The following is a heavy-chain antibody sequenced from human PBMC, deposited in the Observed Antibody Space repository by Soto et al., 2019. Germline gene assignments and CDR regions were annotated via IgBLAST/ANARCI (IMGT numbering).Heavy chain of an antibody. V-gene: IGHV3-21*06. CDR3: AKSDGGSGDFDS. D-gene: IGHD7-27*01. CDR2: IAATGRYV. CDR1: ALIISQYR. Sequence: PGGAVRVSCAGSALIISQYRMNWVRPAPVEGVDSVSVIAATGRYVNYAHSVRGRFTISRDNPGNSVLLQMNSLSPGDTGVYYCAKSDGGSGDFDSWGKGTLVTV. J-gene: IGHJ4*02.